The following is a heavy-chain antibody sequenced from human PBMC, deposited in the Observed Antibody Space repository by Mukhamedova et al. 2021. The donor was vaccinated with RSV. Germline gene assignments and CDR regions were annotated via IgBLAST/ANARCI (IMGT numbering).Heavy chain of an antibody. J-gene: IGHJ4*02. CDR3: TTHYYDILTDPFDY. D-gene: IGHD3-9*01. Sequence: VKGRFTISRDDSKNTLYLQMNSLKTEDTAVYYCTTHYYDILTDPFDYWGQGTLVTVSS. V-gene: IGHV3-15*01.